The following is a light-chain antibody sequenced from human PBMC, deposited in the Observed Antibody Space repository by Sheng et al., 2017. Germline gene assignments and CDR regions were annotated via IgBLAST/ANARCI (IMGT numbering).Light chain of an antibody. Sequence: DIQMTQSPSTLSASVGDRVTITCRASQSISSWLAWYQQKPGTAPNLLIYRASNLESGVPSRFSGSGSGTEFTLTISSLQPDDFATYYCQQYNSGPWTFGQGTKVEIK. CDR3: QQYNSGPWT. CDR1: QSISSW. V-gene: IGKV1-5*03. CDR2: RAS. J-gene: IGKJ1*01.